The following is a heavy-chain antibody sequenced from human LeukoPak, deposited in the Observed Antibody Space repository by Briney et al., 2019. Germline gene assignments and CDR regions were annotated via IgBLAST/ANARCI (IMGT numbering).Heavy chain of an antibody. Sequence: GGSLRLSCAASGFTFSSYGMSWVRQAPGKGLEWVSAIGGSGGSTYYADSVKGRFTISRDNSKNTLYLQMNSLRAEDTAVYYCAKRGDSSGYYSHFDYWGQGTLVTVSS. CDR1: GFTFSSYG. V-gene: IGHV3-23*01. J-gene: IGHJ4*02. CDR3: AKRGDSSGYYSHFDY. CDR2: IGGSGGST. D-gene: IGHD3-22*01.